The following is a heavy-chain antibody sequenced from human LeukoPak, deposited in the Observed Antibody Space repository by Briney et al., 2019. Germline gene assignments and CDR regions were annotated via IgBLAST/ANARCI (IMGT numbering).Heavy chain of an antibody. CDR3: ATGPLRERVGATYYYYGMDV. J-gene: IGHJ6*02. V-gene: IGHV1-24*01. CDR2: FDPEDGET. D-gene: IGHD1-26*01. Sequence: ASVKVSCKVSGYTLTELSIHWVRQAPGKGLEWMGGFDPEDGETIYAQKFQGRVTMTEDTSTDTAYMELSSLRSEDTAVYYCATGPLRERVGATYYYYGMDVWGQGTTVTVSS. CDR1: GYTLTELS.